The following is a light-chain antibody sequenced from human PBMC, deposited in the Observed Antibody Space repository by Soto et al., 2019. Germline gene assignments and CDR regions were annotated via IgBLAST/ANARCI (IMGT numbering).Light chain of an antibody. J-gene: IGKJ2*01. CDR3: QQRRNWYT. V-gene: IGKV3-11*01. CDR1: QNVSNY. CDR2: DAS. Sequence: EIVLTQSPATLSLSPGERATLSCRASQNVSNYLGWYQQKPGQAPRLLIYDASNRATGIPARFSGSGSGTDFTLTISSLAPEDFAVYYCQQRRNWYTFGQGTKLEIK.